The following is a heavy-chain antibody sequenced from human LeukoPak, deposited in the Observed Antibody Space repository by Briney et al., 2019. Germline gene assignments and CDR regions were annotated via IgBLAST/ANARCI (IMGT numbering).Heavy chain of an antibody. CDR2: INAGNGNT. J-gene: IGHJ3*01. CDR1: GYTFTSYD. Sequence: GESLKISCKASGYTFTSYDIHWVRQAPGQRLEWMGWINAGNGNTKYSQMFRGRVTITRDTSARTASMELSSLRSEDTALYYCARQTPSGWYAHALDVWGQGTMVTVSS. V-gene: IGHV1-3*01. CDR3: ARQTPSGWYAHALDV. D-gene: IGHD6-19*01.